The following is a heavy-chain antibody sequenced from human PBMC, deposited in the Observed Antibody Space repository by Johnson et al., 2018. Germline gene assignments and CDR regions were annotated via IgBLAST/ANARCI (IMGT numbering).Heavy chain of an antibody. CDR3: AKDDYAAGSYDPPNAFDL. D-gene: IGHD3-10*01. J-gene: IGHJ3*01. V-gene: IGHV3-30*18. CDR1: GFIFSNYG. Sequence: VQLVQSGGGVVKPGRSLRLSCAASGFIFSNYGMHWVRQAPGKGLEWVAVISYEGNNKYYADSVKGRFTISRDNSENTFYLQMNSLRTDDTAVYYCAKDDYAAGSYDPPNAFDLWGQGTMVTVSS. CDR2: ISYEGNNK.